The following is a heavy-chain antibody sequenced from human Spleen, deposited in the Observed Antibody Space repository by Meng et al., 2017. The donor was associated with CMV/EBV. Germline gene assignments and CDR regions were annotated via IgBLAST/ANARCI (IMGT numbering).Heavy chain of an antibody. D-gene: IGHD1-1*01. V-gene: IGHV1-69*02. CDR2: IIPLADIV. Sequence: SVKVSCKASGGTFSTNTFSWVRQPPGQGLEWMGKIIPLADIVNYAPGFQGRVTITADKSTTTLYMEVTSLKSDDTAVYYCARLSDGTLRFDYWGQGTLVTVSS. J-gene: IGHJ4*02. CDR3: ARLSDGTLRFDY. CDR1: GGTFSTNT.